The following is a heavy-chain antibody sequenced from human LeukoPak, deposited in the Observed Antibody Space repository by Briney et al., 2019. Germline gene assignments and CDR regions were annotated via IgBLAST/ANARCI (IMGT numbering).Heavy chain of an antibody. J-gene: IGHJ4*02. CDR3: ARHGNYNWNDGRTFDY. V-gene: IGHV4-38-2*01. Sequence: SETLSLTCGVSGYPIGSGYFWGWIRRPPGRGLEWIATIYYSGTTYYNPSLKSRITISMDTSKNQFSLKLTSVTAADTALYYCARHGNYNWNDGRTFDYWGQGTLVTVSS. D-gene: IGHD1-1*01. CDR2: IYYSGTT. CDR1: GYPIGSGYF.